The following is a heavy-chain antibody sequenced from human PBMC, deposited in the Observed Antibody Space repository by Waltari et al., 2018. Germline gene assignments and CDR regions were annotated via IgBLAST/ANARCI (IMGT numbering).Heavy chain of an antibody. V-gene: IGHV3-48*03. Sequence: VESGGGLVQPGGSLRLSCAASGFTFSSYEMNWVRQAPGKGLEWVSYISSGGTNMFYAESVKGRFTISRDNAKNSLYLHMNSLRVEDTAVYYCARERSVTGKGNLDYWGQGTLVTVSS. J-gene: IGHJ4*02. CDR2: ISSGGTNM. CDR1: GFTFSSYE. CDR3: ARERSVTGKGNLDY. D-gene: IGHD3-10*01.